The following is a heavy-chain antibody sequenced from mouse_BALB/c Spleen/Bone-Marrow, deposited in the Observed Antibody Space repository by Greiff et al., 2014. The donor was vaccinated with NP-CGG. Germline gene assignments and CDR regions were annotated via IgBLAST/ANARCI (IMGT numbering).Heavy chain of an antibody. V-gene: IGHV1-80*01. CDR1: GYVFSTYW. Sequence: QVQLQQSGAELVRPGSSVKISRKASGYVFSTYWMNWVKQRPGQGLERIGQIYPGDGDTNYNGKFKDKVILTADKSSSTAYMQLSSLTSEDSAVYFCERSGKAAMDYWGQGTSVTVSS. CDR3: ERSGKAAMDY. J-gene: IGHJ4*01. CDR2: IYPGDGDT. D-gene: IGHD2-1*01.